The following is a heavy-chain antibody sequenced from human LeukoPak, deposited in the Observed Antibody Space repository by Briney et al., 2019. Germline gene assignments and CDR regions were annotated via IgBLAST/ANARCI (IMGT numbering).Heavy chain of an antibody. CDR2: MNPNSGNT. J-gene: IGHJ5*02. Sequence: ASVKVSCKASGYTFTSYDINWVRQATGQGLGWMGWMNPNSGNTGYAQKFQGRVTMTRNTSISTAYMELSSLRSEDTAVYYCARGHSDILTGYYWFDPWGQGTLVTVSS. V-gene: IGHV1-8*01. CDR3: ARGHSDILTGYYWFDP. D-gene: IGHD3-9*01. CDR1: GYTFTSYD.